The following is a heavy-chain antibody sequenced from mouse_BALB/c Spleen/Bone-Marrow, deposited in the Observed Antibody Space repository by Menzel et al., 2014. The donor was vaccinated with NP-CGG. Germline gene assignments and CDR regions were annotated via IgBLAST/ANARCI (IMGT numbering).Heavy chain of an antibody. J-gene: IGHJ2*01. V-gene: IGHV10-1*02. D-gene: IGHD2-14*01. CDR1: GFTFNIYA. Sequence: EVQRVESGGGLVQPKGSLKLSCAASGFTFNIYAMNWVRQAPGKGLEWVARIRSKSKNYETYYADSVKDRFIIARDDSQTMFYLQMNNLKTEDTAIYYCVRGYYRYLYFDYWGQGTTLTVSS. CDR3: VRGYYRYLYFDY. CDR2: IRSKSKNYET.